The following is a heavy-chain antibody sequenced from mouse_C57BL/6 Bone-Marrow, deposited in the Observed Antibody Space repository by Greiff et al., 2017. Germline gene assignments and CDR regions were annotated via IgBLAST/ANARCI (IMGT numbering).Heavy chain of an antibody. CDR2: IDPGNGDT. CDR1: GFNIKDDY. Sequence: EVQLQQSGAELVRPGASVKLSCTASGFNIKDDYMNWVKQRPEQGLEWIGWIDPGNGDTEYDAKFKGKATITADNSSNTAYLQLSSLSSEDTAFYYGTTTYSPWAMDYWGQGTSVTVSS. V-gene: IGHV14-4*01. CDR3: TTTYSPWAMDY. D-gene: IGHD2-10*01. J-gene: IGHJ4*01.